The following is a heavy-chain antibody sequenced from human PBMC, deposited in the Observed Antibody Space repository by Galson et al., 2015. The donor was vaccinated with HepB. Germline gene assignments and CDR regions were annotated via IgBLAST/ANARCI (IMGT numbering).Heavy chain of an antibody. Sequence: AVKVSCKASVCTFSSYAILWVRQAPGQPLEGVGGIMPIFGTANYAQKFQGRVTITADESPSTAYMELSSLRSEDTAVYYCAREETGDLGYYFDYWGQGTLVTVSS. J-gene: IGHJ4*02. V-gene: IGHV1-69*13. CDR2: IMPIFGTA. D-gene: IGHD7-27*01. CDR1: VCTFSSYA. CDR3: AREETGDLGYYFDY.